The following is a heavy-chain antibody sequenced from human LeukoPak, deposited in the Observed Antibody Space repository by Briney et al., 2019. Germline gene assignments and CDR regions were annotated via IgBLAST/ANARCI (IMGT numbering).Heavy chain of an antibody. CDR2: ISSSGSTI. CDR1: GFTFSSYE. Sequence: GGSLRLSCAASGFTFSSYEMNGVRQAPGKGLEWVSYISSSGSTIYYADAVKGRLTISRDNAKNSLYLQMNSLRAEDTAVYYCARDLGFQDDYWGQGTLVTVSS. V-gene: IGHV3-48*03. CDR3: ARDLGFQDDY. J-gene: IGHJ4*02. D-gene: IGHD2-15*01.